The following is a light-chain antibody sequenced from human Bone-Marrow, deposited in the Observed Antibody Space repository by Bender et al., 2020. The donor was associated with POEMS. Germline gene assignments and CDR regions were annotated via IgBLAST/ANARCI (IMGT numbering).Light chain of an antibody. CDR3: NSYTSSTTLAVI. Sequence: QSALTQPPSASGSPGQSVTISCTGTSSDVGDFNFVSWYQHHPGKAPKLLIYDVSHRPSGVSNRFSGSKSGSTASLTISGLQAEDEADYYCNSYTSSTTLAVIFGGGTKVTIL. J-gene: IGLJ2*01. V-gene: IGLV2-14*03. CDR2: DVS. CDR1: SSDVGDFNF.